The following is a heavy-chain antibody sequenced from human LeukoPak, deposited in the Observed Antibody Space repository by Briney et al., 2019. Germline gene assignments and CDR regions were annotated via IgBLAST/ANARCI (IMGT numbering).Heavy chain of an antibody. CDR1: GFSFSDYY. D-gene: IGHD3-22*01. J-gene: IGHJ4*02. V-gene: IGHV3-11*06. CDR2: ISDSSTYT. Sequence: GGSLRLSCAASGFSFSDYYMNWIRQAPGKGLEWVSYISDSSTYTNYADSVKGRFTISRDDAKNSLYLQMNSLRVEDTAVYYCARVMYYYDTSGYLDYWGQGTLVTVSS. CDR3: ARVMYYYDTSGYLDY.